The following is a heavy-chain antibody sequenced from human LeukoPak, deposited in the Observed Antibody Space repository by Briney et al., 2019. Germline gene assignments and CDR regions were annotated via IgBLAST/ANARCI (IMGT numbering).Heavy chain of an antibody. D-gene: IGHD2-15*01. CDR2: ISISSSYI. CDR1: GFTFSSYS. J-gene: IGHJ3*02. CDR3: ARDTCRGGSCYSSDAFDI. V-gene: IGHV3-21*01. Sequence: GGSLRLSCAASGFTFSSYSMNWVRQAPGKGLGWVSSISISSSYIYYADSVKGRFTISRDNAKNSLYLQMHRLRAEDTAVYYCARDTCRGGSCYSSDAFDIWGQGTMVTVSS.